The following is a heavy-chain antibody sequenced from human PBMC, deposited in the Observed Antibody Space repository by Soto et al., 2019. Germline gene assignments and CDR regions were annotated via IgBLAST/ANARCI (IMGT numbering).Heavy chain of an antibody. D-gene: IGHD4-17*01. CDR2: IYPSGST. V-gene: IGHV4-30-2*01. Sequence: SETLSLTCAVSGGSISSGGYSWTWIRQPPGKGLEWIGYIYPSGSTYYNPSFEGRATISPDTSKNQFSLTLRSVTAADTAVYYCARAMIGNGGRGWFDPWGQGALVTVSS. CDR3: ARAMIGNGGRGWFDP. CDR1: GGSISSGGYS. J-gene: IGHJ5*02.